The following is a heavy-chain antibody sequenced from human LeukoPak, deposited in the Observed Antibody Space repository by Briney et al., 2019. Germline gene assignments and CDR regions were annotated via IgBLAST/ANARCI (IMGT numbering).Heavy chain of an antibody. J-gene: IGHJ4*02. CDR1: GFTFSSYA. Sequence: GGSLRLSCAASGFTFSSYAMSWVRQAPGKGLEWVSAISGSGGSTYYADSVKGRFTISRDNSKNTLYVQMNSLRAEDTAVYYCAKSFYGDYARALGYWGQGTLVTVSS. CDR2: ISGSGGST. D-gene: IGHD4-17*01. CDR3: AKSFYGDYARALGY. V-gene: IGHV3-23*01.